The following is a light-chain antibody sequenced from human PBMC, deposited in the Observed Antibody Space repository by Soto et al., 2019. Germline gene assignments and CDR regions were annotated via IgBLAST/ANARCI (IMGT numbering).Light chain of an antibody. V-gene: IGKV1-5*03. CDR3: QQYNSWT. Sequence: DIQLTQSPYTLSASVGDRVTLTCRASQSVSTWLAWDQQKPGKAPKLLIYKASNLESGVPSRFTGSGSGTEFTLTISSLQPDDFATYYCQQYNSWTFGQGTKVDI. J-gene: IGKJ1*01. CDR2: KAS. CDR1: QSVSTW.